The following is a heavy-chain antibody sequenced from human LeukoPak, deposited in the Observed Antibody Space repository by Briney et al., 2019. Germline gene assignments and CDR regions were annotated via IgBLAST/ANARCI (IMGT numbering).Heavy chain of an antibody. D-gene: IGHD6-13*01. CDR1: GYTFTSYY. V-gene: IGHV1-46*01. CDR2: INPSGGST. Sequence: ASVKVSCKASGYTFTSYYMHWVRQAPGQGLEWMGIINPSGGSTSYAQRFQGRVTMTRDTSTSTVYMELSSLRSEDTAVYYCVGVRKSSYSSSWRYFDYWGQGTLVTVSS. J-gene: IGHJ4*02. CDR3: VGVRKSSYSSSWRYFDY.